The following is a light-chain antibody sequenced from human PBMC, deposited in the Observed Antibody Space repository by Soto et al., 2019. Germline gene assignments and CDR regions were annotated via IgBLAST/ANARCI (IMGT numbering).Light chain of an antibody. Sequence: EIVLTQSPATLSLSPGERATLSCRASQSISSHLAWYQQKPGQAPRLLMYDTSNRATGIPARFSGSGSGTDFTLTISSLEPEDLAVYCCQQRVTWPLTFGGGTKVEIK. V-gene: IGKV3-11*01. CDR1: QSISSH. CDR3: QQRVTWPLT. J-gene: IGKJ4*01. CDR2: DTS.